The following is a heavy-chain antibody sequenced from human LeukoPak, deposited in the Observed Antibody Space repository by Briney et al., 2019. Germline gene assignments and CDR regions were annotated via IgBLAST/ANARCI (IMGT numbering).Heavy chain of an antibody. CDR1: GYSISSGYY. Sequence: SETLSLTCAVSGYSISSGYYWGWIRQPPGKGREWIGSIYHSGSTYYNPSLKSRVTISVDTSNNQFSLKLSSVTAADTAVYYCARDPGGVGATGYWGQGTLVTVSS. D-gene: IGHD1-26*01. CDR3: ARDPGGVGATGY. CDR2: IYHSGST. J-gene: IGHJ4*02. V-gene: IGHV4-38-2*02.